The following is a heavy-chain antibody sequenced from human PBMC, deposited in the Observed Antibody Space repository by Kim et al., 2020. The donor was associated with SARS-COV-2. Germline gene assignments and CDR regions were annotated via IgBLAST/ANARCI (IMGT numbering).Heavy chain of an antibody. CDR3: AKDRAPGYSGYYYYGMDV. V-gene: IGHV3-9*01. CDR1: GFTFDDYA. J-gene: IGHJ6*01. D-gene: IGHD5-12*01. CDR2: ISWNSGSI. Sequence: GGSLRLSCAASGFTFDDYAMHWVRQAPGKGLEWVSGISWNSGSIGYADSVKGRFTISRDNAKNSLYLQMNSLRAEDTALYYCAKDRAPGYSGYYYYGMDV.